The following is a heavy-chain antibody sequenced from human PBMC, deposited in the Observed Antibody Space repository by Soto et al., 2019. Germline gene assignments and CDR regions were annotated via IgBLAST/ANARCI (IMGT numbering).Heavy chain of an antibody. J-gene: IGHJ4*02. D-gene: IGHD1-1*01. CDR2: INPKGDGK. Sequence: QVQMVQSGPEVKKPGASVKISCKASEQTITGHYIQWVRQAPGQGLEWMGWINPKGDGKKYAQHFQGRITVTRDTYINTCYMELRALTSDDTAVYYSASVPLSYTNNDDLEHWGQGTLVTVSS. V-gene: IGHV1-2*02. CDR3: ASVPLSYTNNDDLEH. CDR1: EQTITGHY.